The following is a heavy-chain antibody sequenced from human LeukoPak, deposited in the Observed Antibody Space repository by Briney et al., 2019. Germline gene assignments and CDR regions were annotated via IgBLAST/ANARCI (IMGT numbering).Heavy chain of an antibody. V-gene: IGHV3-66*01. D-gene: IGHD3-3*01. Sequence: GGSLRLSCAASGFTVSSNYMSWVRQAPGKGLEWVSVIYSGGSTYYADSVKGRFTISRDNSKNTLYVQMNSLRAEDTAVYYCARARSGYYTFDFWGQGTLVTVSS. CDR1: GFTVSSNY. CDR3: ARARSGYYTFDF. CDR2: IYSGGST. J-gene: IGHJ4*02.